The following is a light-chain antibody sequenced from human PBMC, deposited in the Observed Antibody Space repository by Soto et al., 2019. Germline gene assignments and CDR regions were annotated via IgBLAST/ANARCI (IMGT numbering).Light chain of an antibody. CDR2: GAS. CDR1: QSVSTNR. V-gene: IGKV3-20*01. J-gene: IGKJ1*01. Sequence: EIVLTQSPDTLSLSPGERATLSCRASQSVSTNRLAWYQQKPGQAPRLLIYGASTRATGIPDRFSGSGSGTDFTLTISILEPADFAAYYYQQYDTSPRTFGQGTKVEI. CDR3: QQYDTSPRT.